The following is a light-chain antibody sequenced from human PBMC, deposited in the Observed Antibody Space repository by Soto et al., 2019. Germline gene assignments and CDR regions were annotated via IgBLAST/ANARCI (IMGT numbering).Light chain of an antibody. J-gene: IGKJ5*01. CDR1: QSVSSNY. V-gene: IGKV3-20*01. CDR2: GAS. Sequence: EIVLRECRVIMLKTQGERATLSCRASQSVSSNYLAWYQQKPGQAPRLLIYGASSRATGIPDRFSGSGSGTDFSLTISRLEPEDFAVYTCQQYDSSLITFGQGTRLEIK. CDR3: QQYDSSLIT.